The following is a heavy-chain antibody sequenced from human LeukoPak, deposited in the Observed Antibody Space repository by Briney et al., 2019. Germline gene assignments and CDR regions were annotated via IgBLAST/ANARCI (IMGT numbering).Heavy chain of an antibody. V-gene: IGHV3-23*01. CDR2: ISSNGADT. J-gene: IGHJ4*02. D-gene: IGHD1-14*01. CDR3: ANYRKPQGLDY. Sequence: GGSLRLSCAVSRFAFSTYTMTWVRQAPGQGLEYVSTISSNGADTYYADSVKGRFTISRDNSKNTLYLQMTSLRVEDTAVYYCANYRKPQGLDYWGQGTLVTVSS. CDR1: RFAFSTYT.